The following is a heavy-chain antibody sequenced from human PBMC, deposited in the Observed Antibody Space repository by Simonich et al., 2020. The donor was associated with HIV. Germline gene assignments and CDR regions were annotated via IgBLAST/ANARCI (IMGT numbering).Heavy chain of an antibody. J-gene: IGHJ4*02. V-gene: IGHV3-20*04. D-gene: IGHD5-12*01. CDR1: GFTFDDYG. Sequence: EVHLVESGGGVIRPGGTLRLSCAASGFTFDDYGMTWVRHAPGKGLEWVSSIKWNGGRTGYADSVKGRFTISRDNAKNSLYLQMNTLRAEDTALYYCARDLVRWLDYWGQGTLVTVSS. CDR2: IKWNGGRT. CDR3: ARDLVRWLDY.